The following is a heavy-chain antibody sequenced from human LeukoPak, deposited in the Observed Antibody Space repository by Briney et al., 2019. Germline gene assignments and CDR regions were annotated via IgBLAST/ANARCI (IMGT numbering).Heavy chain of an antibody. J-gene: IGHJ4*02. CDR1: GFTFSSYS. CDR2: ISSSSSYI. V-gene: IGHV3-21*01. Sequence: GGSLRLSCAASGFTFSSYSMNWVRQAPGKGLEWVSSISSSSSYIYCADSVKGRFTISRDNAKNSLYLQMNSLRAEDTAVYYCARAGYCSSTSCQRTFDYWGQGTLVTVSS. D-gene: IGHD2-2*01. CDR3: ARAGYCSSTSCQRTFDY.